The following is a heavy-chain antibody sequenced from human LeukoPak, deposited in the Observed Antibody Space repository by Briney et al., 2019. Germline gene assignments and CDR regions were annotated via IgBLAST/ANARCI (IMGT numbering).Heavy chain of an antibody. Sequence: PGGSLTLSCAASGFTVSSKYMSWVRQAPGKGLEWASDIYSGGSTYYADCVKGRFTISRDNSKNTMYLQMNSLRAEDTAVYYCARVFGSTSSDDWYFDLWGRGTLVTVS. J-gene: IGHJ2*01. CDR1: GFTVSSKY. CDR3: ARVFGSTSSDDWYFDL. CDR2: IYSGGST. V-gene: IGHV3-66*01. D-gene: IGHD2/OR15-2a*01.